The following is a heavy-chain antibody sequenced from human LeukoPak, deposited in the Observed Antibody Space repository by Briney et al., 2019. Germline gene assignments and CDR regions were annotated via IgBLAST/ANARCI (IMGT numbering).Heavy chain of an antibody. Sequence: SVKVSCKASGGTFSSYAISWVRQAPGQGLEWMGGIIPIFGTANYAQKFQGRVTITTNESTSTAYMELSSLRSEDTAVYYCARGPSAAADVDYYYYYMDVWGKGTTVTLSS. V-gene: IGHV1-69*05. D-gene: IGHD6-13*01. CDR2: IIPIFGTA. J-gene: IGHJ6*03. CDR1: GGTFSSYA. CDR3: ARGPSAAADVDYYYYYMDV.